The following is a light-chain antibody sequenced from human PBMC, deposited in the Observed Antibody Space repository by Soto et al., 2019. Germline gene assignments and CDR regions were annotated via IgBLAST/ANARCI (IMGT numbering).Light chain of an antibody. CDR3: QQRSNWPPGDLT. CDR2: DAS. J-gene: IGKJ4*01. V-gene: IGKV3-11*01. CDR1: QSVSSY. Sequence: EIVLTQSPATLSLSPGERATLSCRASQSVSSYLAWYQQKPGQAPRLLIYDASNRATGIPARFSGSGSGTDFTLTISRLEPEDFAVYYCQQRSNWPPGDLTFGGGTKVEIK.